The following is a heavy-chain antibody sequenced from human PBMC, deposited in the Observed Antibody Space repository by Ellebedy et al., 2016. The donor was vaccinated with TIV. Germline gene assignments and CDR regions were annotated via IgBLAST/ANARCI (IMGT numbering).Heavy chain of an antibody. J-gene: IGHJ6*02. CDR3: AKDRGNYGGAPYNGLDI. Sequence: DPVKGRFTISRDNSKNTLYLQMNSLRAEDTAVYYCAKDRGNYGGAPYNGLDIWGQGTTVTVSS. V-gene: IGHV3-30*02. D-gene: IGHD3-10*01.